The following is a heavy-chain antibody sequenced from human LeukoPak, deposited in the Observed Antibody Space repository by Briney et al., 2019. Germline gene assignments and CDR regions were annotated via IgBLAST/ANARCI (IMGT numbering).Heavy chain of an antibody. Sequence: TGGSLRLSCAASGFSVSRNYMSWVRQAPGKGLEWVSAISGRDGSTYYADSVKGQFTISRDNSKSTLYLQMNSLRAEDTALYYCAKGNLRGPPPNIDYWGQGTLVTVSS. CDR1: GFSVSRNY. CDR3: AKGNLRGPPPNIDY. D-gene: IGHD5/OR15-5a*01. V-gene: IGHV3-23*01. CDR2: ISGRDGST. J-gene: IGHJ4*02.